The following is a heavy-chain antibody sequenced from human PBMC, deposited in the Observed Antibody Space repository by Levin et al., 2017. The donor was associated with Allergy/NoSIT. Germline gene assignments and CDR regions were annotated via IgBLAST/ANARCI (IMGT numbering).Heavy chain of an antibody. V-gene: IGHV3-48*03. Sequence: GGSLRLSCAASGFTFSSYEMNWVRRAPGKGLEWVSYISSTGSIIYSADSVKGRFTISRDNAKNSLYLHMNSLRAEDTAVYYCARQLGNFWSGYNYVDYWGQGTLVTVSS. CDR3: ARQLGNFWSGYNYVDY. CDR2: ISSTGSII. CDR1: GFTFSSYE. J-gene: IGHJ4*02. D-gene: IGHD3-3*01.